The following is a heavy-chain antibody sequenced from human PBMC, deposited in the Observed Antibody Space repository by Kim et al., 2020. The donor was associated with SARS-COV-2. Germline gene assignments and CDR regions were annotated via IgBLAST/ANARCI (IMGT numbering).Heavy chain of an antibody. CDR1: GYTFTGYY. V-gene: IGHV1-2*02. J-gene: IGHJ6*02. Sequence: ASVKVSCKASGYTFTGYYMHWVRQAPGQGLEWMGWINPNSGGTNYALKFQGRVTMTRDTSISTAYMELSRLRSDDTAVYYCARDWGRRGQTTVVTPLDYYYYYGMDVWGQGTTVTVSS. D-gene: IGHD4-17*01. CDR3: ARDWGRRGQTTVVTPLDYYYYYGMDV. CDR2: INPNSGGT.